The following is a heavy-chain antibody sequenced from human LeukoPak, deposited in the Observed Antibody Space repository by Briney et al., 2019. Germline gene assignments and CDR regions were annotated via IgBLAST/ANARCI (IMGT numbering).Heavy chain of an antibody. V-gene: IGHV3-30*18. CDR1: GGTFSSYG. CDR2: ISYDGSNK. J-gene: IGHJ2*01. D-gene: IGHD6-13*01. CDR3: AKDVAGGITHWYFDL. Sequence: WGSLRLSCAASGGTFSSYGMHWVRQAPGKGLEWVALISYDGSNKYNADPVKGRFTISRDNSKNPLYLEMNSLRAEGTAVYYCAKDVAGGITHWYFDLWGRGTLVTGSS.